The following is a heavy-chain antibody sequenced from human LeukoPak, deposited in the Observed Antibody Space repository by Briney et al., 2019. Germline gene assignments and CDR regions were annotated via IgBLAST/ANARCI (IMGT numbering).Heavy chain of an antibody. CDR3: ARGPVDFVVVPAAMSPIDY. Sequence: GGSLRLSCAASGFTFSSYSMNWVRQAPGKGLEWVAVISYDGSNKYYADSVKGRFTISRDNSKNTLYLQMNSLRAEDTAVYYCARGPVDFVVVPAAMSPIDYWGQGTLVTVSS. CDR1: GFTFSSYS. V-gene: IGHV3-30*03. J-gene: IGHJ4*02. D-gene: IGHD2-2*01. CDR2: ISYDGSNK.